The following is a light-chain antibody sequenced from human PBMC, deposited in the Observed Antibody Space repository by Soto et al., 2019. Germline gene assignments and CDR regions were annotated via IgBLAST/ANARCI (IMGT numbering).Light chain of an antibody. CDR1: QSVQFNY. CDR2: GAS. CDR3: QQYGDSQQA. V-gene: IGKV3-20*01. J-gene: IGKJ1*01. Sequence: LSIGENGKISVKASQSVQFNYVAWYQQKPGQAPRLLIYGASSSATGIPDRFSGSGSGMDFTLTISSLAPEDFAVYYCQQYGDSQQAFGQGTKVDIK.